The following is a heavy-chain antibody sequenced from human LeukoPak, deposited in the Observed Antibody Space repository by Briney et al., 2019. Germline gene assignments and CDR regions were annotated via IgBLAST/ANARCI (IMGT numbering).Heavy chain of an antibody. V-gene: IGHV3-7*01. J-gene: IGHJ4*02. Sequence: PGGSLRLSCAASGFSFTNYWMSWVRQAPGKGLEWVANIKQDGSEKNYVDSVKGRFTISRDNAQNSLYLQMNSLRAEDTAVFYCARDRPTGDFDYWGQETLVTVSS. D-gene: IGHD7-27*01. CDR2: IKQDGSEK. CDR1: GFSFTNYW. CDR3: ARDRPTGDFDY.